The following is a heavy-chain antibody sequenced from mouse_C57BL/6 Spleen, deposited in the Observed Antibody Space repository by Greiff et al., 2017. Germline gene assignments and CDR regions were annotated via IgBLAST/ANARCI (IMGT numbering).Heavy chain of an antibody. V-gene: IGHV1-80*01. J-gene: IGHJ2*01. D-gene: IGHD3-3*01. CDR2: IYPSAGDT. Sequence: VQLQEPGAELVKPGASVKISCKASGYAFSSYWMNWVKQRPGQGLEWIGRIYPSAGDTNYNGKFKGKATLTADKSSSTAYMQLSSLTSEDSAVXSNESMEGTHWGQGTTLTVSS. CDR1: GYAFSSYW. CDR3: ESMEGTH.